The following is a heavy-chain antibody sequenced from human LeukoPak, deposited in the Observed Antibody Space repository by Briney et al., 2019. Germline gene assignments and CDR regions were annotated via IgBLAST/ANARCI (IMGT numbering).Heavy chain of an antibody. CDR3: AKDQSMDV. CDR2: ISYDGSNK. V-gene: IGHV3-30*18. J-gene: IGHJ6*02. Sequence: GGSLRLSCAASGFTFSSYGMHWVRQAPGKGLEWVAVISYDGSNKYYADSVKGRFAISRDNSKNTLYLQMNSLRAEDTAVYYCAKDQSMDVWGQGTTVTVSS. CDR1: GFTFSSYG.